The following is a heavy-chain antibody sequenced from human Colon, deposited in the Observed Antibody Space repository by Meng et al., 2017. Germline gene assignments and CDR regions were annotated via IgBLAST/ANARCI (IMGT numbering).Heavy chain of an antibody. CDR1: GFTFSSYS. CDR2: ISSSSSYI. V-gene: IGHV3-21*01. CDR3: AIGLLWFGELRDAFYI. D-gene: IGHD3-10*01. J-gene: IGHJ3*02. Sequence: GESLKISCAASGFTFSSYSMNWVRQAPGKGLEWVSYISSSSSYIYYADSVKGRFTISRDNAKNSLYLQMHSLRAEDTAVYYCAIGLLWFGELRDAFYIWGQGTMVTVSS.